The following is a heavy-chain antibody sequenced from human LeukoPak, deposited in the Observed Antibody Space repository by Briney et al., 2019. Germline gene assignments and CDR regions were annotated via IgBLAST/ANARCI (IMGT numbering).Heavy chain of an antibody. D-gene: IGHD6-13*01. Sequence: SETLSLTCTVSGGSISGYYWNWIRQPPGKGLEWVAYIYYIGSTNYNPSLKSRVTISVDTSKNQFSLKLSSVTAADTAVYYCARSIAPAGRIDFWGQGALVTVSS. V-gene: IGHV4-59*01. J-gene: IGHJ4*02. CDR3: ARSIAPAGRIDF. CDR2: IYYIGST. CDR1: GGSISGYY.